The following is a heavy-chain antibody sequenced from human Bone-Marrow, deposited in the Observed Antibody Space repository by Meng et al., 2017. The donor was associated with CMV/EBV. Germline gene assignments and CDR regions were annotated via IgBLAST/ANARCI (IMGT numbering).Heavy chain of an antibody. D-gene: IGHD6-25*01. J-gene: IGHJ3*02. V-gene: IGHV3-23*01. CDR2: ISGSGGST. Sequence: GESLKISCAASGFTFSSCGMHWVRQAPGKGLEWVSAISGSGGSTYYADSVKGRFTISRDNSKNTLYLQMNSLRAEDTAVYYCAKAHYSIGPGAFDIWGQGTMVTVSS. CDR1: GFTFSSCG. CDR3: AKAHYSIGPGAFDI.